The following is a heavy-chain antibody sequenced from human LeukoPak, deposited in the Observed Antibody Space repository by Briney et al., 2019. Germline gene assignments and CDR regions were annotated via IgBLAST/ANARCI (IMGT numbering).Heavy chain of an antibody. CDR3: ARRLGFGELH. Sequence: GRSLRLSCAASGFTFSNFAMHWVRQAPGKGLEWVAVISYDDTNKYYADSVKGQFTISRDNAKNSLYLQMNSLRAEDTAVYYCARRLGFGELHWGQGTLVTVSS. D-gene: IGHD3-10*01. J-gene: IGHJ4*02. V-gene: IGHV3-30*04. CDR1: GFTFSNFA. CDR2: ISYDDTNK.